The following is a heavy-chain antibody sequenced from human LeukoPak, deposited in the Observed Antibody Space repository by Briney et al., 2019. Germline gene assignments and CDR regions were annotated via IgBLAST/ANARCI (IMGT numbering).Heavy chain of an antibody. D-gene: IGHD3-10*01. CDR2: ISGSGGST. CDR3: AKDKITMVRGVIRHSYFDY. V-gene: IGHV3-23*01. Sequence: PGGSLRLSCAASGFTFSSYAMSWVRQAPGKGLEWVSAISGSGGSTYYADSVKGRFAISRDNSKNTLYLQMNGLRAEDTAVYYCAKDKITMVRGVIRHSYFDYWGQGTLVTVSS. CDR1: GFTFSSYA. J-gene: IGHJ4*02.